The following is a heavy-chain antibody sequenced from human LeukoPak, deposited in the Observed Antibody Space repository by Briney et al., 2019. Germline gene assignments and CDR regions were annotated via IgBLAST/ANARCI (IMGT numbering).Heavy chain of an antibody. J-gene: IGHJ6*02. CDR3: ARTYYYGSGSPPAHMDV. CDR1: GGSISSYY. Sequence: SETLSLTCTVSGGSISSYYWSWTRQPPGKGLEWIGYIYYSGSTNYNPSLKSRVTISVDTSKNQFSLKLSSVTAADTAVYYCARTYYYGSGSPPAHMDVWGQGTTVTVSS. D-gene: IGHD3-10*01. V-gene: IGHV4-59*01. CDR2: IYYSGST.